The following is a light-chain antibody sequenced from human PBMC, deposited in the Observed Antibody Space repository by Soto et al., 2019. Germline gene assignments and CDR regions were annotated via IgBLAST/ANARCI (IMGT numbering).Light chain of an antibody. J-gene: IGKJ2*01. CDR1: QSVISSY. V-gene: IGKV3-20*01. CDR2: GAS. CDR3: QQYHSSPPTFP. Sequence: EIVLTQSPGTLSLSTGERASLSCRASQSVISSYLAWYQQNPGQAPRLLIYGASNRATGIPDRFSGSGSGTDFTLTISILGPEDFAMYFCQQYHSSPPTFPFGQGTKLEI.